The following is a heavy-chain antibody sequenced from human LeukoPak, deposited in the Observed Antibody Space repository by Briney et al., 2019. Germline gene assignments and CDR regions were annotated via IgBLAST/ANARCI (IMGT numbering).Heavy chain of an antibody. V-gene: IGHV3-66*01. CDR3: AKDRGLWGSYRYPTFFDY. Sequence: PGGSLRLSCAASGFIVNYNYMSWVRQAPGKGLEWVSVIYSGGSTYYADSVKGRFTISRDNSKNTLYLQTTSLRAEDTAVYYCAKDRGLWGSYRYPTFFDYWGHGALVTVSS. CDR2: IYSGGST. J-gene: IGHJ4*01. D-gene: IGHD3-16*02. CDR1: GFIVNYNY.